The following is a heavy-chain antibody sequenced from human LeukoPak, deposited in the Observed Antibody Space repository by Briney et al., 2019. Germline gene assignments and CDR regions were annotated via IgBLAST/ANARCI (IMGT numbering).Heavy chain of an antibody. V-gene: IGHV1-2*02. CDR1: GYTFAGYY. Sequence: ASVKVSCKTSGYTFAGYYIHWVRQGPGQGLEWEGWINPKIGGTNYAQKFQGRVTMTRDTSISTAYMDLNRLTSDDTAVYYCARGDWNPPQPDYWGQGTLVTVSS. D-gene: IGHD1-1*01. CDR2: INPKIGGT. J-gene: IGHJ4*02. CDR3: ARGDWNPPQPDY.